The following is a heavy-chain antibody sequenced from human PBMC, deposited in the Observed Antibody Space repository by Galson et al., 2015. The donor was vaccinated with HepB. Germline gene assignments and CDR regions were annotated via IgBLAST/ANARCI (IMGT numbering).Heavy chain of an antibody. CDR2: ISYDGSNK. CDR3: ARAETYYYDSSGYSDAFDI. CDR1: GFTFSSYA. J-gene: IGHJ3*02. V-gene: IGHV3-30*04. Sequence: SLRLSCAASGFTFSSYAVHWVRQAPGKGLEWVAVISYDGSNKYYADSVKGRFTISRDNSKNTLYLQMNSLRAEDTAVYYCARAETYYYDSSGYSDAFDIWGQGTMVTVSS. D-gene: IGHD3-22*01.